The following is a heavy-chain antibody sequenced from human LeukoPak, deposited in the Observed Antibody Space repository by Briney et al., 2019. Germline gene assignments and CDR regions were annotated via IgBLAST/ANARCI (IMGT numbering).Heavy chain of an antibody. CDR2: MTPNSGNS. CDR1: GYTFTNYA. Sequence: ASVKVSCKASGYTFTNYAINWVRQAAGQGLEWMGWMTPNSGNSGYAQKFQGRVTITRNTSISTAYMELRSLRSDDTAVYYCARDLKRGYSSGRYSWGTGSSNDYWGQGTLVTVSS. D-gene: IGHD6-19*01. V-gene: IGHV1-8*03. CDR3: ARDLKRGYSSGRYSWGTGSSNDY. J-gene: IGHJ4*02.